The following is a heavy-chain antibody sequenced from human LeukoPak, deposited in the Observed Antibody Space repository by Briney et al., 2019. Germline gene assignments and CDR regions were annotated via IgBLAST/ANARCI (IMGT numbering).Heavy chain of an antibody. J-gene: IGHJ1*01. CDR3: AKPYSSGWYGDFQH. CDR2: ISSDGSDK. D-gene: IGHD6-19*01. V-gene: IGHV3-30*18. Sequence: GGSLRLSCAASGFTFSKYAMHWVRQAPGKGLEWVALISSDGSDKYYADSVKGRFTISRDNSKNTLYLQMNSLRAEDTSVYYCAKPYSSGWYGDFQHWGQGTLVTVSS. CDR1: GFTFSKYA.